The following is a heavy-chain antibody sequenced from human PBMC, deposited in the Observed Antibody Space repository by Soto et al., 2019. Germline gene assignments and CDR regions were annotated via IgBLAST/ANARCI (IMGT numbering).Heavy chain of an antibody. J-gene: IGHJ4*02. D-gene: IGHD3-9*01. V-gene: IGHV3-30*18. CDR1: GFTFSSYG. Sequence: GGSLRLSCAASGFTFSSYGMHWVRQAPGKELEWVAVISYDGSNKYYADSVKGRFTISRDNSKNTLYLQMNSLRAEDTAVYYCAKDLLRYFDWLSYFDYWGQGTLVTVST. CDR3: AKDLLRYFDWLSYFDY. CDR2: ISYDGSNK.